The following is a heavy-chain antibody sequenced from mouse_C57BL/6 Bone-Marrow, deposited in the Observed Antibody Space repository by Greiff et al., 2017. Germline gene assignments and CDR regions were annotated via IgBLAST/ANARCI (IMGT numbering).Heavy chain of an antibody. Sequence: VQLKQSGPELVKPGASVKIPCKASGYTFTDYNMDWVKQSPGKSLEWIGDINPNNGGTIYNQKFKGKATLTVDKSSSTAYMQLRSLTSEDAAVYYCERPSYGFAYWGQGTLVTVSA. CDR1: GYTFTDYN. J-gene: IGHJ3*01. D-gene: IGHD1-1*01. CDR2: INPNNGGT. CDR3: ERPSYGFAY. V-gene: IGHV1-18*01.